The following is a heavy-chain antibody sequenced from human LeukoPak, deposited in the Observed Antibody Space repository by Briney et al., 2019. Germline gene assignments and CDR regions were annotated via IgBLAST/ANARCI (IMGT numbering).Heavy chain of an antibody. D-gene: IGHD1-14*01. CDR1: GGSFSGYY. CDR3: ARGRKLDY. V-gene: IGHV4-34*01. CDR2: INHSGST. Sequence: SETLSLTCAVYGGSFSGYYWSWIRQPPGKGLEWIGEINHSGSTNYNPSLKSRVTISVDTSKNQSSLKLSSVTAADTAVYYCARGRKLDYWGQGTLATVSS. J-gene: IGHJ4*02.